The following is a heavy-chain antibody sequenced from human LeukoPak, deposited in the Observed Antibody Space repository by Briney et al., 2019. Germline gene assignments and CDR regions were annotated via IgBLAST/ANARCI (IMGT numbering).Heavy chain of an antibody. CDR1: GFIFSHCG. CDR2: IRDRGDST. D-gene: IGHD1-26*01. J-gene: IGHJ5*02. CDR3: TKELSGSDWVADL. Sequence: LSGGSLRLSCAASGFIFSHCGMSWVRQAPGKGLEWVYSIRDRGDSTYYADSVKGRFTISRDNSQNTVDLRMHSPRAEDTARYYCTKELSGSDWVADLWGQGTLVTVSS. V-gene: IGHV3-23*01.